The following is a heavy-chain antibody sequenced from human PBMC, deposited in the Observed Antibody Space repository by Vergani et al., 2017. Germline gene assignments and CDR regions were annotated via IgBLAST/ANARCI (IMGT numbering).Heavy chain of an antibody. Sequence: DVDLVESGGGFVQPGGSRRLSCAASGFSFRTFSMFWVRQPPGKGLAWVSKISPDGRTTEYADSVRGRFTISRDNANSMLYLQMNSLRDDDTAVYYCVRQTFTAWGQGTLVTVSS. CDR2: ISPDGRTT. D-gene: IGHD2/OR15-2a*01. J-gene: IGHJ5*02. CDR3: VRQTFTA. V-gene: IGHV3-74*03. CDR1: GFSFRTFS.